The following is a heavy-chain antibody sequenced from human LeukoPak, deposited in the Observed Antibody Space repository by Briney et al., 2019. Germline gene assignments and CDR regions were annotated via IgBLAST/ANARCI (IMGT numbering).Heavy chain of an antibody. CDR2: ISSSSSYI. J-gene: IGHJ5*02. D-gene: IGHD2-2*01. Sequence: GGSLRLSCAASGFTFSSYSMNWVRQAPGKGLEWVSSISSSSSYIYYADSVKGRFTISRDNAKNSLYLQMNSLRAEDTAVYYCARDRFVVVPAAPGGWFDPWGQGTLVTVSS. CDR3: ARDRFVVVPAAPGGWFDP. V-gene: IGHV3-21*01. CDR1: GFTFSSYS.